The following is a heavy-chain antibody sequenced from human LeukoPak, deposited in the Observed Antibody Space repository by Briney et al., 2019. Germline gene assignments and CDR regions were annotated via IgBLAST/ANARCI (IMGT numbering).Heavy chain of an antibody. CDR1: GASFSGYY. V-gene: IGHV4-34*01. CDR3: ARPYSSGWYYFGY. CDR2: INHSGST. J-gene: IGHJ4*02. Sequence: SETLSLTCAVHGASFSGYYWSWIRRPPGKGLEWIGEINHSGSTNYNPSLKSRVTISVDTSKNQFSLKLSSVTAADTAVYYCARPYSSGWYYFGYWGQGTLVTVSS. D-gene: IGHD6-19*01.